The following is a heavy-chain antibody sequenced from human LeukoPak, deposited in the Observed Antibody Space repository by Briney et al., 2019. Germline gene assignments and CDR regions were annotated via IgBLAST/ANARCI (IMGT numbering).Heavy chain of an antibody. J-gene: IGHJ4*02. CDR1: GFTFSSYG. CDR2: IKQDGSEK. V-gene: IGHV3-7*03. Sequence: PGGSLRLSCAASGFTFSSYGMHWVRQAPGKGLEWVANIKQDGSEKYYVDSVKGRFTISRDNAKNSLYLQMNSLRAEDTAVYYCARDRVGDIVLMVYARDFDYWGQGTLVTVSS. CDR3: ARDRVGDIVLMVYARDFDY. D-gene: IGHD2-8*01.